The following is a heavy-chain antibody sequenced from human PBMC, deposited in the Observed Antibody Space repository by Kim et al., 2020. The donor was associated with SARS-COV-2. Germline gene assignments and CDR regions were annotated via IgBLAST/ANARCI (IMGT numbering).Heavy chain of an antibody. Sequence: GESLKISCKSSGYSFLSYWIIWVRQMPGKGLEWMGRIDPSDSYIKYSPAFQGHVTISADKSIKTAYLQWGSLKASDTAIYYCARGYCSGGSCPIDYWGRGNLVTV. D-gene: IGHD2-15*01. CDR3: ARGYCSGGSCPIDY. CDR2: IDPSDSYI. V-gene: IGHV5-10-1*01. J-gene: IGHJ4*02. CDR1: GYSFLSYW.